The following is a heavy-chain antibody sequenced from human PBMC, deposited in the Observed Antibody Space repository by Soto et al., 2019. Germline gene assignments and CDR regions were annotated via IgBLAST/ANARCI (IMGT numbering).Heavy chain of an antibody. CDR1: GYSFTDYH. D-gene: IGHD2-8*01. CDR3: ARGHSTDCSNGVCSFFYNHEMDG. V-gene: IGHV1-2*04. J-gene: IGHJ6*02. Sequence: ASVKVSCKVSGYSFTDYHVHWVRQAPGQGLEWLGRINPKSGGTSTAQKFQGWVTMTRDRSISTVYMELTRLRSDDTAVYFCARGHSTDCSNGVCSFFYNHEMDGWGQGTTVTVSS. CDR2: INPKSGGT.